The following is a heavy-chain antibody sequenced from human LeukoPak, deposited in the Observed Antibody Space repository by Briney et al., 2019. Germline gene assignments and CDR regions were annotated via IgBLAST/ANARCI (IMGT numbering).Heavy chain of an antibody. CDR2: IYYSGST. J-gene: IGHJ3*02. CDR3: ARRGYGDYDAFDI. D-gene: IGHD4-17*01. V-gene: IGHV4-59*08. Sequence: SETLSLTCTVSGVSISSYYWSWIRQPPGKGLEWIGYIYYSGSTNYNPSLKSRVTISVDTSKNQFSLKLSSVTAADTAVYYCARRGYGDYDAFDIWGQGTMVTVSS. CDR1: GVSISSYY.